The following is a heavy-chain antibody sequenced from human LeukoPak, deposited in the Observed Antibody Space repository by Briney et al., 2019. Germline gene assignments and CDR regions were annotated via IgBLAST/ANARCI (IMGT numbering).Heavy chain of an antibody. CDR1: GGSFSGYY. J-gene: IGHJ4*02. D-gene: IGHD4-23*01. CDR3: ARVANYGGNYPDY. CDR2: IKQDGSEK. V-gene: IGHV3-7*01. Sequence: ETLSLTCAVYGGSFSGYYWSWVRQAPGMGLEWVANIKQDGSEKRYVDSVRGRFTISRDNAKNSLYLQMNSLRAEDTAVYYCARVANYGGNYPDYWGQGTLVTVSS.